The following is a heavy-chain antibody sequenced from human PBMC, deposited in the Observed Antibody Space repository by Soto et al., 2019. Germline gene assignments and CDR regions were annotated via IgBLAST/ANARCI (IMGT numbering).Heavy chain of an antibody. D-gene: IGHD1-1*01. CDR3: ARDRLEGPPYYYYYGMDV. CDR1: GFTFSSYS. J-gene: IGHJ6*02. CDR2: ISSSSSYI. V-gene: IGHV3-21*01. Sequence: GGSLRLSCAASGFTFSSYSMNWVRQAPGKGLEWVSSISSSSSYIYYADSVKGRFTISRDNAKNSLYLQMNSLRAEDTAVYYCARDRLEGPPYYYYYGMDVWGQGTTVTVSS.